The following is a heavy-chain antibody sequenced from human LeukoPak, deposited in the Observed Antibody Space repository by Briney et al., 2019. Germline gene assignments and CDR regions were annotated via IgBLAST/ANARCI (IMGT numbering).Heavy chain of an antibody. V-gene: IGHV3-7*01. J-gene: IGHJ4*02. CDR1: GFTFSTYW. CDR3: ARDLRSGSYPYDY. Sequence: GGSLRLSCAASGFTFSTYWMSWVRQAPGKGLEWVANINQDGGENYYVDSVKGRFTISRDNAKNSLYLQMNSLRAEDTAVYYCARDLRSGSYPYDYWGQGTLVTVSS. CDR2: INQDGGEN. D-gene: IGHD1-26*01.